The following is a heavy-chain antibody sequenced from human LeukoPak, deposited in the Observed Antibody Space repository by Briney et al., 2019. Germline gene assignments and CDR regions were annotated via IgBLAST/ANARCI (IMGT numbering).Heavy chain of an antibody. CDR2: FIPIFGTA. J-gene: IGHJ4*02. V-gene: IGHV1-69*06. Sequence: ASVKVSCKASGGTFSSYAISWVRQAPGQGLEWMGGFIPIFGTANYAQKFQGRVTITADKSTSTAYMELSSLRSEDTAVYYCARGVDFWSGYSQGYYFDYWGQGTLVTVSS. D-gene: IGHD3-3*01. CDR3: ARGVDFWSGYSQGYYFDY. CDR1: GGTFSSYA.